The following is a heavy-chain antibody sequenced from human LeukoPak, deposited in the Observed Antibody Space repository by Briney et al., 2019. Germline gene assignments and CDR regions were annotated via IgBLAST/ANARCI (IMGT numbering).Heavy chain of an antibody. V-gene: IGHV1-18*01. CDR3: ARDGYSGYETDYYYYYMDV. J-gene: IGHJ6*03. Sequence: ASVKVSCKASGYTFTSYVISWVRQAPGQGLEWMGWISAYNGNTNYAQKLQGRVTMTTDTSTSTAYMELRSLRSDDTAVYYCARDGYSGYETDYYYYYMDVWGKGTTVTVSS. D-gene: IGHD5-12*01. CDR1: GYTFTSYV. CDR2: ISAYNGNT.